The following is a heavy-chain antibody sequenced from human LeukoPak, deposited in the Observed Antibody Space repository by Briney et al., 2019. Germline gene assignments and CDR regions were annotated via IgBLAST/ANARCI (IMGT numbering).Heavy chain of an antibody. V-gene: IGHV3-74*01. J-gene: IGHJ6*03. CDR3: ARGGPGRSLTIVPERTKYYMDV. CDR1: GFTFSRYW. CDR2: INSDGRST. D-gene: IGHD1-26*01. Sequence: PGGSLRLSCAASGFTFSRYWMHWVRQAPGKGLVWVSRINSDGRSTSYADSVKGRFTISRDNAKNSLYLQMNSLRAEDTAVYYCARGGPGRSLTIVPERTKYYMDVWGKGATVTVSS.